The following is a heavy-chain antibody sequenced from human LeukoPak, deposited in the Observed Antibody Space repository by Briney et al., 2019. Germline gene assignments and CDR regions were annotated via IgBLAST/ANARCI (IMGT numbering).Heavy chain of an antibody. Sequence: PVGSLRLSCAASGLTFSSYAMSWVRQAPGKGLEWVSAISGSSGHTYYADSVKGRFTISRDNSKNTLYLQMNSLRAEDTAVYYCAKSNSGSYYSLDNWGQGALVTVSS. CDR1: GLTFSSYA. D-gene: IGHD3-10*01. CDR2: ISGSSGHT. V-gene: IGHV3-23*01. J-gene: IGHJ4*02. CDR3: AKSNSGSYYSLDN.